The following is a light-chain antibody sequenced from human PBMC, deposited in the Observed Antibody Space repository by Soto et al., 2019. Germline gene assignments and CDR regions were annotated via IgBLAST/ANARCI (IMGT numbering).Light chain of an antibody. CDR2: GAS. CDR3: QQYNNWPKT. CDR1: QSISSN. Sequence: EIVMTQSPATLSVSPGERATLSCRASQSISSNVAWYQQKPGQAPRLLIYGASTTATGIPARFSGSGSGTEFTLTISSLQSEDFAVYYCQQYNNWPKTFGQGTKVDIK. V-gene: IGKV3-15*01. J-gene: IGKJ1*01.